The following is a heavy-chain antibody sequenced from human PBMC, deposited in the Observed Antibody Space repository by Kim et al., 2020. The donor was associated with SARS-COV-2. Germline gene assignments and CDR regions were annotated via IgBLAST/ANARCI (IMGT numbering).Heavy chain of an antibody. CDR2: ISTSSSYT. CDR1: GFTFSDYY. Sequence: GGSLRLSCAASGFTFSDYYMSWIRQAPGKGLEWVSYISTSSSYTNYADSVKGRFTISRDNAKNSLYLQMNSLRAEDTAVYYCAREVRGYSGYDPEYFDYWGQGTLVTVSS. D-gene: IGHD5-12*01. J-gene: IGHJ4*02. CDR3: AREVRGYSGYDPEYFDY. V-gene: IGHV3-11*05.